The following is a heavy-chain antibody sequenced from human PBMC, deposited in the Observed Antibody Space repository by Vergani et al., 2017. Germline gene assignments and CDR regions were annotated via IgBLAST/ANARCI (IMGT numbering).Heavy chain of an antibody. V-gene: IGHV3-21*04. Sequence: EVQLVESGGGLVKPGGSLRLSCAASGFTFSSYSMNWVRQAPGKGLEWVSSISSSSSYIYYADSVKGRFTISRDNAKNSLYLQMNSLRAEDTALYYCAKDHMSSSWYTRLFDYWGQGTLVTVSS. D-gene: IGHD6-13*01. CDR3: AKDHMSSSWYTRLFDY. CDR2: ISSSSSYI. J-gene: IGHJ4*02. CDR1: GFTFSSYS.